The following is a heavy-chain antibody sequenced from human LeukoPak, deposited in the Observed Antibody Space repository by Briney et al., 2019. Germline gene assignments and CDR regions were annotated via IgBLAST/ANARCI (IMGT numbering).Heavy chain of an antibody. CDR1: GGSISSYY. CDR3: TRDRGLSGSYPAYYFDY. V-gene: IGHV4-59*01. Sequence: KPSETLSLTCTVSGGSISSYYWSWIRQLPGKGLEWIGYIYYSGSTNYNPSLKSRVTISVDTSKNQFSPKLSSVTAADTAVYYCTRDRGLSGSYPAYYFDYWGQGTLVTVSS. D-gene: IGHD1-26*01. J-gene: IGHJ4*02. CDR2: IYYSGST.